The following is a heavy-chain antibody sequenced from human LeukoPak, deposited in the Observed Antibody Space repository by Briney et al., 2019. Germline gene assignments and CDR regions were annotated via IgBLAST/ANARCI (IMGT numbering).Heavy chain of an antibody. Sequence: TSETLSLTCGVYGGSFSDYYWSWIRQPPGKGLEWIGEINHSGSTNYNPSLKSRVTISVDTSKNQFSLKLSSVTAADTAVYYCARDTTIFGVVDDYWGQGTLVTVSS. CDR1: GGSFSDYY. CDR2: INHSGST. V-gene: IGHV4-34*01. CDR3: ARDTTIFGVVDDY. J-gene: IGHJ4*02. D-gene: IGHD3-3*01.